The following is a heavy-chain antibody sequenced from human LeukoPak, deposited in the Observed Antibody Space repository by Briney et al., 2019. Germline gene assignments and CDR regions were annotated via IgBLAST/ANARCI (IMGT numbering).Heavy chain of an antibody. CDR2: MNPNSGNA. V-gene: IGHV1-8*02. D-gene: IGHD6-13*01. J-gene: IGHJ4*02. Sequence: ASVKVSCTASGYTFTSYGISWVRQAPGQGLEWMGWMNPNSGNAGYAQKFQGRVTMTRNTSISTAYMELSSLRSEGTAVYYCAREIAAAGLSFDYWGQGTLVTVSS. CDR3: AREIAAAGLSFDY. CDR1: GYTFTSYG.